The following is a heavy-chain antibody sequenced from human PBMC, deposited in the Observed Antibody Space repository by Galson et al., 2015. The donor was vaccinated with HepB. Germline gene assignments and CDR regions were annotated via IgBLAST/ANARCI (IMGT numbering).Heavy chain of an antibody. D-gene: IGHD3-10*01. Sequence: SLRLSCAASGFTFSSHSMHWVRQSPGKGLEWVAFISNDGSKKYYAGSVKGRFTISRDNSKNTLYLQMNSLRVEDTAIYCCARAGHYYGSGNYEIRHWGQGTLVTVSS. V-gene: IGHV3-30*04. J-gene: IGHJ1*01. CDR2: ISNDGSKK. CDR1: GFTFSSHS. CDR3: ARAGHYYGSGNYEIRH.